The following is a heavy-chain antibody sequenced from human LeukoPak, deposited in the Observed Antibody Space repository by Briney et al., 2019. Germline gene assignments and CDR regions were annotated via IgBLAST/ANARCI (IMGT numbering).Heavy chain of an antibody. D-gene: IGHD3-22*01. J-gene: IGHJ4*02. V-gene: IGHV3-23*01. Sequence: QPGGSLRLSCAASGFTFSSYAMSCVRQAPGKGLEWVSAISGSGGSTYYADSVKGRFTISRDNSKNTLYLQMNSLRAEDTAVYYCAKDSPGGYYDSSGYYGYWGQGTLVTVSS. CDR2: ISGSGGST. CDR3: AKDSPGGYYDSSGYYGY. CDR1: GFTFSSYA.